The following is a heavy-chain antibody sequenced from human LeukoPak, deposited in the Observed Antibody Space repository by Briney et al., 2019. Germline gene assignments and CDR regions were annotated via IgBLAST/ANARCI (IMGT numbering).Heavy chain of an antibody. CDR2: TNDDGSAT. V-gene: IGHV3-74*01. CDR3: AREILAPGKTHDY. CDR1: GFTFSNYW. J-gene: IGHJ4*02. Sequence: GGSLRLSCAASGFTFSNYWMHWVRQVPGKGLVWVSRTNDDGSATFNADSVKGRFTISRDNAKNALFVQINSLRAEDTAVYYCAREILAPGKTHDYWGQGTLVTVSS.